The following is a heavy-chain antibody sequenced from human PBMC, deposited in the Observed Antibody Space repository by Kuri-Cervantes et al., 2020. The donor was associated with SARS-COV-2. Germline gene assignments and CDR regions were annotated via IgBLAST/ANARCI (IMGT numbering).Heavy chain of an antibody. D-gene: IGHD1-26*01. J-gene: IGHJ6*02. V-gene: IGHV3-23*01. CDR1: GFTFSSYA. CDR3: ANGRGNSGSTPFYYYSMDV. Sequence: GESLKISCAASGFTFSSYAMSWVRQAPGKGLEWVSAISGSGGSTYYADSVKGRFTISRDNSKNTLYLQMNSLRAEDTAVYYCANGRGNSGSTPFYYYSMDVWGQGTTVTVSS. CDR2: ISGSGGST.